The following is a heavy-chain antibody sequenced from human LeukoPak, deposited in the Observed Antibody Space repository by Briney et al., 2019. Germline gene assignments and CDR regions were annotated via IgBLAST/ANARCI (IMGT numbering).Heavy chain of an antibody. CDR1: GCSISTSGVG. CDR3: AHRPYGDYVPFDP. D-gene: IGHD4-17*01. CDR2: IYWNDGK. J-gene: IGHJ5*02. V-gene: IGHV2-5*01. Sequence: ASGPRLVKATQTHTLSCTFSGCSISTSGVGVGWIRQPPGKALEWLALIYWNDGKRYSPSVKSRLTITKDTSKNQVVLTMTNMDPVDAATYYCAHRPYGDYVPFDPWGQGTLVTVSS.